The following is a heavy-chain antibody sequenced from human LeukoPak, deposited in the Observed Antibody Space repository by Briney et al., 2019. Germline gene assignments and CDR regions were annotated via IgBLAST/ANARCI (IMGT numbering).Heavy chain of an antibody. CDR1: GGSISSYY. D-gene: IGHD2-2*01. Sequence: PSETLSLTCTVSGGSISSYYWSWIRQPPGKGLEWIGYIYYSGSTNYNPSLKSRVTISVDTSENQFSLKLSSVTAADTAVYYCARAEGYCSSTSCRPGYFDYWGQGTLVTVSS. CDR2: IYYSGST. CDR3: ARAEGYCSSTSCRPGYFDY. J-gene: IGHJ4*02. V-gene: IGHV4-59*01.